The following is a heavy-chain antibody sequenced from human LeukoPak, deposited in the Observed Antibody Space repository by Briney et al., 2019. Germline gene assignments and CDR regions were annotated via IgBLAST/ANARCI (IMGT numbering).Heavy chain of an antibody. J-gene: IGHJ4*02. Sequence: GESLRLSCAASGFTFSSYAMSWVRQAPGKGLEWVSAISGSGGSTYYADSVKGRFTISRDNSKNTLYLQMNSLRAEDTAVYYCAKISGSADGYTPKDYWGQGTLVTVSS. D-gene: IGHD5-24*01. CDR2: ISGSGGST. CDR3: AKISGSADGYTPKDY. V-gene: IGHV3-23*01. CDR1: GFTFSSYA.